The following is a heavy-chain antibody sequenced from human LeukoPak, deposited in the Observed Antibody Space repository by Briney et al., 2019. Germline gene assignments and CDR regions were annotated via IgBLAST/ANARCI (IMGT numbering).Heavy chain of an antibody. CDR2: MYHTGTT. CDR1: GYSISSGYF. CDR3: ARVLASDNDFWSGSQFWFDP. V-gene: IGHV4-38-2*01. D-gene: IGHD3-3*01. Sequence: SETLSLTCAVSGYSISSGYFWGWIRQPPGKGLEWIGSMYHTGTTYYNPSLRSRVTISGDTSKNQFSLKLSSMTAADTAVYYCARVLASDNDFWSGSQFWFDPWGQGILVTVSS. J-gene: IGHJ5*02.